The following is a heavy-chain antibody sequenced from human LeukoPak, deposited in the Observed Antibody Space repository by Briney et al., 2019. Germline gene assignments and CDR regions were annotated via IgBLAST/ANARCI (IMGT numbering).Heavy chain of an antibody. CDR3: AKDGRYYDSSGYLA. V-gene: IGHV3-30*02. CDR2: IGYDGGNK. CDR1: GFTFSLYG. J-gene: IGHJ5*02. D-gene: IGHD3-22*01. Sequence: GGSLRLSCAASGFTFSLYGIHWVRQAPGKGLEWVAFIGYDGGNKHYADSVKGRSTISRDNSKNTLSLQMNSLRAEDTAVYYCAKDGRYYDSSGYLAWGQGTLVTVSS.